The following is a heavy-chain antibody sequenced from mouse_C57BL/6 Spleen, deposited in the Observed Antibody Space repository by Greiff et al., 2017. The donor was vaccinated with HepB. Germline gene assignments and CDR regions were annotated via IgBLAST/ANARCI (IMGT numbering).Heavy chain of an antibody. CDR3: ARSPIYDGNYTFAY. D-gene: IGHD2-1*01. J-gene: IGHJ3*01. CDR2: IYPGSGNT. V-gene: IGHV1-76*01. Sequence: VQLQQSGAELVRPGASVKLSCKASGYTFTDYYINWVKQRPGQGLEWIARIYPGSGNTYYNEKFKGKATLTADRSSSTAYMQLSSLTSEDSAVYFCARSPIYDGNYTFAYWGQGTLVTVSA. CDR1: GYTFTDYY.